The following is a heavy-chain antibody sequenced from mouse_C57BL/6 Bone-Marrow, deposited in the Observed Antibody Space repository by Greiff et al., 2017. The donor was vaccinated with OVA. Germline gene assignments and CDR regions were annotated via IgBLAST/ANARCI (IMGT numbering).Heavy chain of an antibody. J-gene: IGHJ3*01. CDR1: GFTFSSYA. Sequence: EVKLMESGGGFVKPGGSLKLSCAASGFTFSSYAMSWVRQTPEKRLEWVATISDGGSYTYYPDNVKGRFTISRDNAKNNLYLQMSHLKSEDTAMYYCAREAWFAYWGQGTLVTVSA. V-gene: IGHV5-4*03. CDR3: AREAWFAY. CDR2: ISDGGSYT.